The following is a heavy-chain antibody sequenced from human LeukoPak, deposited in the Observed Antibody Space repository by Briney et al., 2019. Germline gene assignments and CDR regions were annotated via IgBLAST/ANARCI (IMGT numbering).Heavy chain of an antibody. CDR2: ISSNGGST. V-gene: IGHV3-64*01. CDR1: GFTFSSCA. CDR3: ARPRGPSGFDY. J-gene: IGHJ4*02. Sequence: GGSLRLSCAASGFTFSSCAMHWVRQAPGKGLEYVSAISSNGGSTYYANSVKGRFTISRDNSKNTLYLQMGSLRAEDMAVYYCARPRGPSGFDYWGQGTLVTVSS.